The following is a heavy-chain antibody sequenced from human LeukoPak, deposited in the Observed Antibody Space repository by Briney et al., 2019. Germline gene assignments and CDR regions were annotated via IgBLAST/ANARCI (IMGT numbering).Heavy chain of an antibody. J-gene: IGHJ3*02. CDR3: AKELEWEVHAFDI. Sequence: GSLILSCAASGFPFSSYWMHWVRQAPGKGLEWVAVIGSDGRTTFYGDSVKGRLTISRDDSKNTLYLQMDSLRAEDTAVYFCAKELEWEVHAFDIWGQGTRVTVSS. D-gene: IGHD3-3*01. CDR2: IGSDGRTT. CDR1: GFPFSSYW. V-gene: IGHV3-30*02.